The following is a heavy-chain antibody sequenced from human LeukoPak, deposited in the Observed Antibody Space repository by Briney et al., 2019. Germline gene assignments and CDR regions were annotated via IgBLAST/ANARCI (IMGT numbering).Heavy chain of an antibody. CDR2: FSSSSSTI. V-gene: IGHV3-48*01. CDR1: GFTFSSYS. CDR3: VRDNPRCCGVVPANIDDY. J-gene: IGHJ4*02. Sequence: PGGSLRLSCAASGFTFSSYSMNWVRQAPGKGLEWVSYFSSSSSTIYYADSVKGRFTISRDNAKNSLYLQMHSLRAEDTAVYYCVRDNPRCCGVVPANIDDYWGQGTLVTVSS. D-gene: IGHD2-15*01.